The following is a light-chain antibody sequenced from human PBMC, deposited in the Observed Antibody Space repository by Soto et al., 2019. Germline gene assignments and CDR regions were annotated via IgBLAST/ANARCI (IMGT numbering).Light chain of an antibody. Sequence: QSVLPQPPSVCAAPGQKITISCSGGSSNMGRNFAAWYQHLPGTAPKLLIYEDTKRPSGIPDRFSGSKSGTSATLGIAGLQTGDEADYYCGTWDTSLRTYVFGTGTKPTVL. J-gene: IGLJ1*01. V-gene: IGLV1-51*02. CDR1: SSNMGRNF. CDR3: GTWDTSLRTYV. CDR2: EDT.